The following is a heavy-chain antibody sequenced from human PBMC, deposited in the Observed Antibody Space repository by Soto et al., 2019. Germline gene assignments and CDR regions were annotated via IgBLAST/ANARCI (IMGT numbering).Heavy chain of an antibody. CDR2: IYYSRST. Sequence: SGTLALTCAVSGGSISSGEYDGRWKRQRPEKRLEWTRYIYYSRSTYYNPSLKSRVTISLDTSKNQFSLKLSSVTAADTAVYYCSRDGRRVDSYYGMDVWGQGTTVTVSS. CDR1: GGSISSGEYD. CDR3: SRDGRRVDSYYGMDV. J-gene: IGHJ6*02. V-gene: IGHV4-30-4*01.